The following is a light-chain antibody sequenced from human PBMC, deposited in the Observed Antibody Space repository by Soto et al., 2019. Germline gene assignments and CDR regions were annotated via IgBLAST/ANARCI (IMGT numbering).Light chain of an antibody. CDR2: DVT. CDR3: CSYAGRYTFV. CDR1: SSDVGGYYY. J-gene: IGLJ1*01. V-gene: IGLV2-11*01. Sequence: QSALTQPRSVSGSPGQSVTISCTGTSSDVGGYYYVSWYQQHPGKAPKLMIYDVTKRPSGVPDRFSGSKSGNTASLTISGLQAEDEAHYYCCSYAGRYTFVCGTGTKLTVL.